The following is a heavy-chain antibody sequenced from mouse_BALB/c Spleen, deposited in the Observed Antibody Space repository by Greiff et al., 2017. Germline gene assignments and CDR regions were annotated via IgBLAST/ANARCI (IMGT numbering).Heavy chain of an antibody. J-gene: IGHJ1*01. CDR2: IWSGGST. Sequence: VKLMESGPGLVQPSQSLSITCTASGFSLTSYGVHWVRQSPGKGLEWLGVIWSGGSTAYNAAFISRLSTSKDNSKSQVFFKMNSRQANDTAIYYCARSPVRRNWYFDVWGAGTTVTVSS. D-gene: IGHD2-14*01. CDR1: GFSLTSYG. V-gene: IGHV2-2*02. CDR3: ARSPVRRNWYFDV.